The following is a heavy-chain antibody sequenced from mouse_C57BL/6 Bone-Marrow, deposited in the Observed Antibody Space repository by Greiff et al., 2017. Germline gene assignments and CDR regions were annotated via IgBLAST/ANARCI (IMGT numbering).Heavy chain of an antibody. CDR1: GYTFTSYW. J-gene: IGHJ2*01. Sequence: QVQLQQPGAELVKPGASVKLSCKASGYTFTSYWMQWVKQRPGQGLEWIGEIDPSDSYTNYNQKFKSKATLTVDTSSSTAYMQLSRLTSEYSAGYYCAGGRYWGQGTTLTVSS. CDR3: AGGRY. CDR2: IDPSDSYT. V-gene: IGHV1-50*01.